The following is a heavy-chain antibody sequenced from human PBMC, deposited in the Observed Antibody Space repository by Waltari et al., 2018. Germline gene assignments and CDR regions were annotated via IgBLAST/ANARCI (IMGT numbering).Heavy chain of an antibody. CDR2: IYSGGST. J-gene: IGHJ4*02. D-gene: IGHD1-1*01. CDR3: ASTYNWNDYDY. CDR1: GFTVSSNY. V-gene: IGHV3-66*02. Sequence: EVQLVESGGGLVQPGGSLRLSCAASGFTVSSNYMSWVRQAPGKGLEWVSVIYSGGSTYYADSVKGRFTMSRDNSKNTLYLQMNSLRAEDTAVYYCASTYNWNDYDYWGQGTLVTVSS.